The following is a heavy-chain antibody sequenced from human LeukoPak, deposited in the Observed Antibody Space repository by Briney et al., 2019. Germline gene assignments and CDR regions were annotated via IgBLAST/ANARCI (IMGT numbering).Heavy chain of an antibody. D-gene: IGHD6-19*01. CDR2: VSYDGGTK. V-gene: IGHV3-30*04. CDR1: GFTFSIYS. CDR3: ARDPIAVAGTRFFDH. J-gene: IGHJ4*02. Sequence: GRSLRLSCAASGFTFSIYSMHWVRQAPGKGLEWVAVVSYDGGTKYYADSVKGRFTISRDNSKNTMYVQMSSLRAEDTAVYYCARDPIAVAGTRFFDHWGQGTLVSVSS.